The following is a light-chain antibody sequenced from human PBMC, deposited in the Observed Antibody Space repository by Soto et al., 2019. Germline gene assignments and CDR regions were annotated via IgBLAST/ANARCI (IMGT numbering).Light chain of an antibody. J-gene: IGLJ1*01. CDR3: SSYTRTRGV. CDR1: SSDVGGYNY. V-gene: IGLV2-14*01. CDR2: DVS. Sequence: QSALTQPASVSGSPGQSITISCTGTSSDVGGYNYVSWYQQHPGKAPKLMIYDVSNRPSGVSNRFSGSKSGNTASLTISGLQAEDEADYSCSSYTRTRGVFGPGTKVTVL.